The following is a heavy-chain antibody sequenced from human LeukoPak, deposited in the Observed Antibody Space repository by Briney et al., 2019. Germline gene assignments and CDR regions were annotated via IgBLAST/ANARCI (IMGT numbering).Heavy chain of an antibody. CDR1: GGSISRSSYY. D-gene: IGHD5-24*01. CDR2: LLYSGST. Sequence: PSETLSLTCTVSGGSISRSSYYWGWVRQPPGKGLGWIGSLLYSGSTYYKTSLKSRVTISVDTSKNQFSLELSSGTAGDPAVYYCAREGDGYSYIEYWGQGTLVTVSS. CDR3: AREGDGYSYIEY. J-gene: IGHJ4*02. V-gene: IGHV4-39*07.